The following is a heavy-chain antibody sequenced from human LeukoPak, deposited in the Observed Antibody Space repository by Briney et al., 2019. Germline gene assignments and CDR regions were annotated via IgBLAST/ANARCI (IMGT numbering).Heavy chain of an antibody. V-gene: IGHV3-23*01. CDR1: GFTFSSYA. D-gene: IGHD2-21*02. Sequence: GGSLRLSCEASGFTFSSYAMSWVRQAPGKGLEWVSAFSGSGGSTYYADSVKGRFTISRDNSKNTLYLQMNSLRAEDTAVYYCAKDLVYCGGDCYGVYGMDVWGQGTTVTVSS. CDR2: FSGSGGST. J-gene: IGHJ6*02. CDR3: AKDLVYCGGDCYGVYGMDV.